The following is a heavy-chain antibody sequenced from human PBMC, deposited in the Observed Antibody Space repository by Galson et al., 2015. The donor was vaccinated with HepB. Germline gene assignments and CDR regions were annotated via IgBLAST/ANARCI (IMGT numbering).Heavy chain of an antibody. V-gene: IGHV5-51*03. D-gene: IGHD6-6*01. J-gene: IGHJ6*03. Sequence: QSGAEVKKPGESLKISCKGSGYSFTSYWIGWVRQMPGKGLEWMGIIYPGDSDTRYSPSFQGQVTISADKSISTAYLQWSSLKASDTAMYYCARTLAARYYYYYMDVWGKGTTVTVSS. CDR1: GYSFTSYW. CDR2: IYPGDSDT. CDR3: ARTLAARYYYYYMDV.